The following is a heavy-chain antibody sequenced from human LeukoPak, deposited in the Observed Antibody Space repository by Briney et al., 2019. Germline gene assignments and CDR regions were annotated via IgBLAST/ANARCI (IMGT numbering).Heavy chain of an antibody. CDR2: INPSGGST. J-gene: IGHJ4*02. V-gene: IGHV1-46*01. Sequence: ASVKVSCKASGYTFTSYYMHWVRQAPGQGLEWMGIINPSGGSTSYAQKFQGRVTMIRDTSTSTVYMELSSLRSEDTAVYYCALHWSYYVPFDYWGQGTLVTVSS. D-gene: IGHD1-26*01. CDR1: GYTFTSYY. CDR3: ALHWSYYVPFDY.